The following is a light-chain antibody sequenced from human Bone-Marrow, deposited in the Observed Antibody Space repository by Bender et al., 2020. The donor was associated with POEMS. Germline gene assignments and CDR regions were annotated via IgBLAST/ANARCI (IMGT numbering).Light chain of an antibody. Sequence: QSVLTQPPSVSGTPGQRVTISCSGSGSNIGSHDVNWYQQLPGTAPKLLISRNSQRPSGVPDRFSGSKSGTSASLAISGLRSEDEADYYCASWDDSLRGQLFGSATTVTVL. CDR2: RNS. CDR3: ASWDDSLRGQL. CDR1: GSNIGSHD. J-gene: IGLJ1*01. V-gene: IGLV1-47*01.